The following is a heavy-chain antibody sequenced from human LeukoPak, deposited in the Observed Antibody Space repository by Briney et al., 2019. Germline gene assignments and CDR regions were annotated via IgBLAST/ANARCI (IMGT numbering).Heavy chain of an antibody. CDR1: GFTFSSYA. D-gene: IGHD5-18*01. Sequence: GGSLRLSCAASGFTFSSYAMHWVRQAPGKGLEWVAVISYDGSNKYYADSVKGRFTISRDNSKNTLYLQMNSLRAEDTAVYYCARDDTAKDPAMGENYFDYGAQGTLVTVPS. CDR2: ISYDGSNK. J-gene: IGHJ4*02. V-gene: IGHV3-30-3*01. CDR3: ARDDTAKDPAMGENYFDY.